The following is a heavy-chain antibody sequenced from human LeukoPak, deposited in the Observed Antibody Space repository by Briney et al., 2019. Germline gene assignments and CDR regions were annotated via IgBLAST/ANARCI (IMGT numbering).Heavy chain of an antibody. J-gene: IGHJ4*02. CDR2: INHSGST. CDR3: ARGRIQLWLRIWDY. D-gene: IGHD5-18*01. V-gene: IGHV4-34*01. Sequence: PSETLSLTCAVYGGSFSGYYWSWIRQPPGKGLEWIGEINHSGSTNYNPSLKSRVTISVDTSKNQFSLKLSSVTAADTAVYYCARGRIQLWLRIWDYWGQGTLVTVSS. CDR1: GGSFSGYY.